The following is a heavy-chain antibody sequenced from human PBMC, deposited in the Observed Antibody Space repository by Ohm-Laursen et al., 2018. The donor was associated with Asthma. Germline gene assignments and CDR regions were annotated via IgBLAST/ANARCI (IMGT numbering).Heavy chain of an antibody. CDR3: AKDTGFRELSFWYFDL. J-gene: IGHJ2*01. Sequence: SLRLSCAASKFTFSNHWMNWVRQAPGKGLEWVANINPDGRETRHVDSVKGRFTISRDNAKDSLSLQMNSLRAEDTALYYCAKDTGFRELSFWYFDLWGRGTLVTVSS. V-gene: IGHV3-7*03. D-gene: IGHD3-10*01. CDR2: INPDGRET. CDR1: KFTFSNHW.